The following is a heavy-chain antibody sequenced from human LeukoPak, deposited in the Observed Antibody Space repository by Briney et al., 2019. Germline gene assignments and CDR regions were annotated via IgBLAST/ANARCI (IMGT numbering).Heavy chain of an antibody. CDR2: INPIFGTA. J-gene: IGHJ4*02. CDR3: VLAVAGKGGDY. V-gene: IGHV1-69*06. D-gene: IGHD6-19*01. CDR1: GGTFSSYA. Sequence: SVKVSCKASGGTFSSYAISWVRQAPGQGLEWMGGINPIFGTANYAQKFQGRVTITADKSTSTAYMELSSLRSEDTAVYYCVLAVAGKGGDYWGQGTLVTVSS.